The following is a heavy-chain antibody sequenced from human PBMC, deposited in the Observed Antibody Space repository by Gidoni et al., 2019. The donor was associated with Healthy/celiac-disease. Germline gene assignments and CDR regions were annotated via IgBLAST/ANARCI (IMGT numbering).Heavy chain of an antibody. D-gene: IGHD3-10*01. CDR1: GFSLSTSGVG. V-gene: IGHV2-5*02. CDR3: AHSLLWLGGGIYGMDV. J-gene: IGHJ6*02. Sequence: QITLKESGPTLVKPTQTLTLTCTFSGFSLSTSGVGVGWIRQPPGKALEWLALIYWDDDKRYSPSLKSRLTITKDTSKNQVVLTMTNMDPVDTATYYCAHSLLWLGGGIYGMDVWGQGTTVTVSS. CDR2: IYWDDDK.